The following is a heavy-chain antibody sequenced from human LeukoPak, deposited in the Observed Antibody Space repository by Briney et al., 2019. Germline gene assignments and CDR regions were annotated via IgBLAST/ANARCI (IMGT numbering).Heavy chain of an antibody. CDR2: VYTSGST. D-gene: IGHD3-3*01. J-gene: IGHJ4*02. CDR3: ARGSFWSGYYFDY. CDR1: GASISGWY. Sequence: SETLSLTCTVSGASISGWYWSWIRQPAGKGLEWIGRVYTSGSTNYNPSLKSRVTISVDTSKNQFSLKLSSVTAADTAVYYCARGSFWSGYYFDYWGQGTLVTVSS. V-gene: IGHV4-4*07.